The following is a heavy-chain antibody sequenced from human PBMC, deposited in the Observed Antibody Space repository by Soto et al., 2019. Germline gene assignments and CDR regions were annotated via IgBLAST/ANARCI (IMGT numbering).Heavy chain of an antibody. CDR1: GYTFTSFP. D-gene: IGHD3-10*01. V-gene: IGHV1-3*01. J-gene: IGHJ4*02. CDR3: ARKDYYGSGSYHFDS. Sequence: QVHLVQSGAEVKKPGASVRVSCQASGYTFTSFPIHWVRQAPGQRLEWMGWINPANGDTGYSQKFQGRVTITRDTSASTAFMEVNRLTSEDTAVYFCARKDYYGSGSYHFDSWGQGTLVIVSS. CDR2: INPANGDT.